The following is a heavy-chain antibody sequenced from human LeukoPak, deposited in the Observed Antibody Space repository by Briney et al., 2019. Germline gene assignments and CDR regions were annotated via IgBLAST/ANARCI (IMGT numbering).Heavy chain of an antibody. CDR1: GITLSNYA. CDR3: AKRGIVIRGVLIIGFHKEAYYFDY. Sequence: GGSLRLSCVVSGITLSNYAMSWFRQAPGKGLEWVSGISESGGSTNYADSVKGRFTISRDNSMNTVYLQMNSLRAEDTAVYFCAKRGIVIRGVLIIGFHKEAYYFDYWGQGILVTVSS. V-gene: IGHV3-23*01. D-gene: IGHD3-10*01. CDR2: ISESGGST. J-gene: IGHJ4*02.